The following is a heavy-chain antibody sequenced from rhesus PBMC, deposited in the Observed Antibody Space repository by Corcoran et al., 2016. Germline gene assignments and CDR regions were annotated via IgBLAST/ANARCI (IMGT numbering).Heavy chain of an antibody. D-gene: IGHD4-23*01. CDR1: GYSFTNYW. J-gene: IGHJ3*01. Sequence: EVQLVQSGAEVKRPGESLKISCKTSGYSFTNYWISWVRQMPGKGLEGMGAIDPSDSDSRYPPSFQGKVTISADNSISTAYLQWSSLKASDTATYYCARGWGTVTVFDFWGQGLRVTVSS. CDR3: ARGWGTVTVFDF. CDR2: IDPSDSDS. V-gene: IGHV5-2*01.